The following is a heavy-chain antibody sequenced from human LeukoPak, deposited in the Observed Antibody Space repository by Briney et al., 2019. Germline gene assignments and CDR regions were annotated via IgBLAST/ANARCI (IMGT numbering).Heavy chain of an antibody. D-gene: IGHD6-6*01. V-gene: IGHV4-34*01. CDR1: GGSFSGYY. CDR2: INHSGST. CDR3: ASFEQLHDAFDI. J-gene: IGHJ3*02. Sequence: SETLSLTCAVYGGSFSGYYWSWIRQPPGKGLEWIGEINHSGSTNYNPSLKSRVTISVDTSKNQFSLKLSSVTAADTAVYYCASFEQLHDAFDIWGQGTMVTVSS.